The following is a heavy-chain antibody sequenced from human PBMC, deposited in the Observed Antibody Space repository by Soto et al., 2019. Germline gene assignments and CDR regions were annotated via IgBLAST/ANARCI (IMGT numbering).Heavy chain of an antibody. J-gene: IGHJ4*02. CDR2: ISPIFGTS. Sequence: QVQLVQSVAEVKKPGSSVKVSCKASGGTFSSYAISWVRQAPGQGLEWMGGISPIFGTSNYAQKFQGRVTITEDESTSTASMELSSLRSEDTAVYYCAGGGRELVSWSMCPDYCGQGNVVTVAS. CDR1: GGTFSSYA. D-gene: IGHD6-6*01. CDR3: AGGGRELVSWSMCPDY. V-gene: IGHV1-69*19.